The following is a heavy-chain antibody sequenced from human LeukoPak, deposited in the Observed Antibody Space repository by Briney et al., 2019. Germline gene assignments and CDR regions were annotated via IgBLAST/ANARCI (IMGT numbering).Heavy chain of an antibody. D-gene: IGHD3-10*01. V-gene: IGHV3-20*04. J-gene: IGHJ4*02. CDR1: GFTFDDYG. Sequence: GGSLRLSCAASGFTFDDYGMSWVRQAPGKGLEWVSGINWNGGSTGYADSVKGRFTISRDNAKNSLYLQMNSLRAEDTAVYYCAKDKVRGSFYYFDYWGQGTLVTVSS. CDR2: INWNGGST. CDR3: AKDKVRGSFYYFDY.